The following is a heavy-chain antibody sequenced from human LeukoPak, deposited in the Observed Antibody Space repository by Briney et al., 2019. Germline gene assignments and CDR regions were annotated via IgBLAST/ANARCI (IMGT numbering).Heavy chain of an antibody. D-gene: IGHD3-10*01. CDR3: AKEGWFGENNWFDP. Sequence: PGGSLRLSCAASGFTFSSYGMSWVRQAPGKGLEWVSAISGSGGSTYYADSVRGRFIISRDNSKNTLYLQMNSLRAEDTAVYYCAKEGWFGENNWFDPWGQGTLVTVSS. CDR1: GFTFSSYG. V-gene: IGHV3-23*01. J-gene: IGHJ5*02. CDR2: ISGSGGST.